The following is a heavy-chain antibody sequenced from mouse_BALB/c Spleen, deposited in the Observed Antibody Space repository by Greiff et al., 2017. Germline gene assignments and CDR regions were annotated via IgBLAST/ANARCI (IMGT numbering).Heavy chain of an antibody. CDR2: ISNLAYSI. CDR1: GFTFSDYR. J-gene: IGHJ4*01. D-gene: IGHD2-14*01. V-gene: IGHV5-15*02. Sequence: EVKLVESGGGLVQPGGSRKLSCAASGFTFSDYRMAWVRQAPGKGPEWVAFISNLAYSIYYADTVTGRFTISRENAKNTLYLEMSSLRSEDTAMYYCARAGRYDYAMDYWGQGTSVTVSS. CDR3: ARAGRYDYAMDY.